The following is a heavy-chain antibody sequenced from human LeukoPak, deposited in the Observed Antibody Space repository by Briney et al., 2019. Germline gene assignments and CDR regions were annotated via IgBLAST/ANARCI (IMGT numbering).Heavy chain of an antibody. V-gene: IGHV4-34*01. Sequence: PSETLSLTCAVYGGSFSGYYWSWIRQPPGKGLEWIGEINHSGSTNYNPSLKSRVTISVDTSKNQFSLKLSSVTAADTAVYYCARGSVADTYYFDYWGQGTLVTVSS. CDR3: ARGSVADTYYFDY. J-gene: IGHJ4*02. CDR1: GGSFSGYY. D-gene: IGHD6-19*01. CDR2: INHSGST.